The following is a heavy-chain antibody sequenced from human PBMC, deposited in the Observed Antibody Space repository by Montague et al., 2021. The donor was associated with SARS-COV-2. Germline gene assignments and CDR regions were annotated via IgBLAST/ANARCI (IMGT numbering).Heavy chain of an antibody. J-gene: IGHJ6*03. CDR3: ARGGGNILTNYYYYYYLDV. Sequence: SETLSLTCAVYGGSFSGWYWSWVRQPPGKGLEWIGEINRRGNTIYSPSLKSRVTISEDTSKSQFSLKLSSVTAADTAVYYCARGGGNILTNYYYYYYLDVWGTGTTVTVSS. V-gene: IGHV4-34*01. D-gene: IGHD4-23*01. CDR2: INRRGNT. CDR1: GGSFSGWY.